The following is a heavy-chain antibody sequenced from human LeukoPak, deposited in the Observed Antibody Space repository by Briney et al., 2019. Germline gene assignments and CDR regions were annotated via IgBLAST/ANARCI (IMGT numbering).Heavy chain of an antibody. Sequence: ASVKVSCKASGYTFTSYAMHWVRQAPGQRLEWMGWINAGNGNTKYSQEFQGRVTITRDTSASTAYMELSSLRSEDMAVYYCARARYYYGSGSYSFAFDIWGQGTMVTVSS. V-gene: IGHV1-3*03. CDR1: GYTFTSYA. CDR3: ARARYYYGSGSYSFAFDI. CDR2: INAGNGNT. J-gene: IGHJ3*02. D-gene: IGHD3-10*01.